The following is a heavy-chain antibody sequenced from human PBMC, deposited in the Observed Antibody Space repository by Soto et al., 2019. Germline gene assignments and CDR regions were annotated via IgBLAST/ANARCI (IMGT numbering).Heavy chain of an antibody. Sequence: SETLSLTCTVSGGSISSSSYYWGWIRQPPGKGLEWIGSIYYSGSTYYNPSLKSRVTISVDTSKNQFSLKLSSVTAADTAVYYCARHRSSGWNFVFDYWGQGTLVTVSS. CDR2: IYYSGST. D-gene: IGHD1-7*01. V-gene: IGHV4-39*01. CDR3: ARHRSSGWNFVFDY. J-gene: IGHJ4*02. CDR1: GGSISSSSYY.